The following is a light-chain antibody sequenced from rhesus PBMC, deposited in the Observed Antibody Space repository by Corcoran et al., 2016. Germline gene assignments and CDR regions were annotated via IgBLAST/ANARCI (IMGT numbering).Light chain of an antibody. V-gene: IGKV3-10*01. Sequence: QVILTQSPATLSLSPGERATLSCRASQRVSSYLAWYPQKPGPVPRLLIYGASSRATGIPDRFSGSGSGTAFSLTISSLEPEDVGVYHCYQHSSGYSFGQGTKVEIK. CDR1: QRVSSY. CDR2: GAS. CDR3: YQHSSGYS. J-gene: IGKJ2*01.